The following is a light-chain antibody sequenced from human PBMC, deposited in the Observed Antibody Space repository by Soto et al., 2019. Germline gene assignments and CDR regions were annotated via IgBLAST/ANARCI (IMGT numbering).Light chain of an antibody. V-gene: IGKV1-39*01. Sequence: DIQMTQSPSTLYGSVGDRVTITCRASQSISSWLAWYQQKPGKAPKLLIYGASTLQSGVPSRFSGSESGTDFTLTITSLQPEDCATYYCQQTYATPITFGHGTRLEIK. J-gene: IGKJ5*01. CDR2: GAS. CDR1: QSISSW. CDR3: QQTYATPIT.